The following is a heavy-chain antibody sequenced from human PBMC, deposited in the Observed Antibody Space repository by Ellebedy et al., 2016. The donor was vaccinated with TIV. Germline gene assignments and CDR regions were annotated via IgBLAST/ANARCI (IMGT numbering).Heavy chain of an antibody. Sequence: GESLKISCAASEFTFSNFWMSWVRQAPGKGLEWVANIKQDGSEKYYVDSVKGRFTISRDNAEKSLFLQMNSLRAEETAVYYCAAVAIVLGFGELWGQGTLVTVSS. CDR1: EFTFSNFW. J-gene: IGHJ4*02. CDR2: IKQDGSEK. D-gene: IGHD3-10*01. CDR3: AAVAIVLGFGEL. V-gene: IGHV3-7*01.